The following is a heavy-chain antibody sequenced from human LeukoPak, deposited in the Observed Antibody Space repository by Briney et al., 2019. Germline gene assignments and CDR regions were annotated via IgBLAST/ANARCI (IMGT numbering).Heavy chain of an antibody. D-gene: IGHD3-16*01. CDR1: GYTFTGYF. J-gene: IGHJ3*01. V-gene: IGHV1-2*06. CDR3: ATFTAPLNAFDL. Sequence: GASVKVSCKASGYTFTGYFIHWVRQAPGQGLEWMGRIDPKSGDTKYTQKFQGRVTMTRDTSISTAYMELSRLTSDDTAVYYCATFTAPLNAFDLWGQGTMVTVSS. CDR2: IDPKSGDT.